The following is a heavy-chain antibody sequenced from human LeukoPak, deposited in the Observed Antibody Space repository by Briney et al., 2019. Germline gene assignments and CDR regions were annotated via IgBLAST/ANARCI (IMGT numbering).Heavy chain of an antibody. Sequence: SETLSLTRTVSGGSISSSSYYWGWIRQPPGKGLEWIGSIYYSGSTYYNPSLKSRVTISVDTSKNQFSLKLSSVTAADTAVYYCARRITAATVWFDPWGQGTLVTVSS. V-gene: IGHV4-39*01. CDR3: ARRITAATVWFDP. CDR1: GGSISSSSYY. CDR2: IYYSGST. J-gene: IGHJ5*02. D-gene: IGHD2-15*01.